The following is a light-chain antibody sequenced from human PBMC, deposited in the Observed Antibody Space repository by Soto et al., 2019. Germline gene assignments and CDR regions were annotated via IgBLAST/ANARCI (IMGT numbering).Light chain of an antibody. CDR2: DVN. CDR1: SSDVGGYSF. V-gene: IGLV2-14*03. J-gene: IGLJ1*01. CDR3: CSYTSSSTHV. Sequence: QSALAQPASVSGSPGQSITISCTGTSSDVGGYSFVSWYHQHPGKVPKLMIFDVNRRPSGVSDRFSGSKSGNTASLTISGLQAEDEGDYYCCSYTSSSTHVFGSGTKLTVL.